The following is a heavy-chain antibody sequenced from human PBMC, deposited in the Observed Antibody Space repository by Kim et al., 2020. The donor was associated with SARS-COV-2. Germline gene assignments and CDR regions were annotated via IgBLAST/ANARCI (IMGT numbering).Heavy chain of an antibody. CDR1: GFTFSSYS. D-gene: IGHD5-18*01. Sequence: GGSLRLSCAASGFTFSSYSMNWVRQAPGKGLEWVSSISSSSSYIYYADSVKGRFTISRDNAKNSLYLQMNSLRAEDTAVYYCARSEYSYGNDAFDIWGQGTMVTVSS. J-gene: IGHJ3*02. CDR2: ISSSSSYI. V-gene: IGHV3-21*01. CDR3: ARSEYSYGNDAFDI.